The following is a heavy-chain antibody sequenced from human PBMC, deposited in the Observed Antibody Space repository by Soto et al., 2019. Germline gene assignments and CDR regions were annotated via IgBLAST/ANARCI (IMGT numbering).Heavy chain of an antibody. V-gene: IGHV5-51*01. Sequence: GESLKISCKGSGYSFTSYWIGWVRQMPGKGLEWMGIIYPGDSDTRYSPSFQGQVTISADKSISTAYLQWSSLKASDTAMYYCATHPGRLEYYYGMDVWGQGTTFTVSS. CDR3: ATHPGRLEYYYGMDV. J-gene: IGHJ6*02. CDR2: IYPGDSDT. D-gene: IGHD3-10*01. CDR1: GYSFTSYW.